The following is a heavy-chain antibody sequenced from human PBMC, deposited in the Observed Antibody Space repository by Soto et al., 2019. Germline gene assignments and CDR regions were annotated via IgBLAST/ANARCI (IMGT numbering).Heavy chain of an antibody. D-gene: IGHD3-22*01. CDR2: IYYSGST. J-gene: IGHJ4*02. CDR1: GGSISSSSYY. Sequence: PSETLSLTCTVSGGSISSSSYYWGWIRQPPGKGLEWIGSIYYSGSTYYNPSLKSRVTISVDTSKNQFSLKLSSVTAADTAVYYCASHSDSSGYYYDYWGQGTLVTVSS. CDR3: ASHSDSSGYYYDY. V-gene: IGHV4-39*01.